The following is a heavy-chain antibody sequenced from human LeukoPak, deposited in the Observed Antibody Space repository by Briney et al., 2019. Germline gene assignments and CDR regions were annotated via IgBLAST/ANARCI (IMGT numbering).Heavy chain of an antibody. CDR3: ARGSRSVRGLSRTYPSDY. CDR1: GYTFTSYA. Sequence: GASVKVSCKASGYTFTSYAMHWVRQAPGQRLEWMGWINGGNGNTKYSQKFQGRVTITRDTSASTAYMELSSLRSEDTAVYYCARGSRSVRGLSRTYPSDYWGQGTLVTVSS. V-gene: IGHV1-3*01. J-gene: IGHJ4*02. CDR2: INGGNGNT. D-gene: IGHD3-16*01.